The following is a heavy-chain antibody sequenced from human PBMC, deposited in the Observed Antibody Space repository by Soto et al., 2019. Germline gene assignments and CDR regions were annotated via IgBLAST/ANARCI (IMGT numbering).Heavy chain of an antibody. CDR3: ARVVRGVVNWFDP. CDR2: IATYNSNR. D-gene: IGHD3-10*01. V-gene: IGHV1-18*01. CDR1: GDTFTNFG. Sequence: HLVQSGPEVKKPGASVSVSCRTSGDTFTNFGLSWVRQAPGQGLEWMGWIATYNSNRNYAQKCQGRLTLTTDTSTNTAYMELKSLGYDDTAVYYCARVVRGVVNWFDPWGQGTLVTVSS. J-gene: IGHJ5*02.